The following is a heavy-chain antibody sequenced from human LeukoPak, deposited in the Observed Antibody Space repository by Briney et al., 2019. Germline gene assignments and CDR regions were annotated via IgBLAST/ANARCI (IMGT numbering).Heavy chain of an antibody. Sequence: PSETLSLTCTVSGGSISSYYWSWIRQPPGKGLEWIGYIYYSGSTNYNPSLKSRVTISVDTSKNQFSLKLSSVTAADTAVYYCARGNKPSYYDFWSGYYPSYYYYYGMDVWGQGTTVTVPS. J-gene: IGHJ6*02. D-gene: IGHD3-3*01. V-gene: IGHV4-59*01. CDR3: ARGNKPSYYDFWSGYYPSYYYYYGMDV. CDR2: IYYSGST. CDR1: GGSISSYY.